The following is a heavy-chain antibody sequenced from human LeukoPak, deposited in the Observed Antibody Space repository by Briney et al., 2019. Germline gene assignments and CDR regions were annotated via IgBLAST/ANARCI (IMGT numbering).Heavy chain of an antibody. D-gene: IGHD3-22*01. CDR3: ARNMTLRDDSSGYTHQWFDP. Sequence: SETLSLTCTVSDDSLSSGSYYWGWIRQPPGKGLEWIGSIYYSGSTSYNPSLKSRVTISVDTSKNQFSLKLSSVTAADTAVYYCARNMTLRDDSSGYTHQWFDPWGQGALVTVSS. J-gene: IGHJ5*02. V-gene: IGHV4-39*01. CDR2: IYYSGST. CDR1: DDSLSSGSYY.